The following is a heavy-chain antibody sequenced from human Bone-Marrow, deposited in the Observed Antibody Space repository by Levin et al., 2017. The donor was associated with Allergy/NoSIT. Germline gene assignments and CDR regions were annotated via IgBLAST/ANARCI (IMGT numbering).Heavy chain of an antibody. CDR1: GFSFSSYA. Sequence: GESLKISCAASGFSFSSYALYWVRQAPGKGLEWVSGFGGRGGTTYYAESVKGRFTISRDSPKKTLYLEMNSLRAEDTAVYYCAKAAYDWNAVGAFDIWGQGTMVTVSS. CDR3: AKAAYDWNAVGAFDI. D-gene: IGHD1-1*01. V-gene: IGHV3-23*01. CDR2: FGGRGGTT. J-gene: IGHJ3*02.